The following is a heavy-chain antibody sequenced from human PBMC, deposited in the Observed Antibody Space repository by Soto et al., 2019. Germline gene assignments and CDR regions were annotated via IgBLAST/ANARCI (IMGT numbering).Heavy chain of an antibody. Sequence: PSQTLSLTCAISGDSVSSNTASWNWIRQSPSRGLEWLGRTYFRSKWYNDYAVSVKSRMIINPDTSNNQCSLQLNSVPPADTAVYLCAKGDNRGPKTGYDFDPLGQGIMVTVSS. CDR2: TYFRSKWYN. V-gene: IGHV6-1*01. CDR1: GDSVSSNTAS. D-gene: IGHD5-12*01. J-gene: IGHJ5*02. CDR3: AKGDNRGPKTGYDFDP.